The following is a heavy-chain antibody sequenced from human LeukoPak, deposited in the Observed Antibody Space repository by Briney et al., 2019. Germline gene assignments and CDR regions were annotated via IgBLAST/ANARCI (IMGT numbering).Heavy chain of an antibody. CDR2: IIPIFGTA. CDR3: ARMDECGSTDCSAFDY. D-gene: IGHD2-2*01. V-gene: IGHV1-69*13. J-gene: IGHJ4*02. CDR1: GGTFSSYA. Sequence: SVKVSCKASGGTFSSYAISWVRQAPGQGLEWMGGIIPIFGTANYAQKFQGRVTITADESTSTAYMELSNLRSEDTAVYYCARMDECGSTDCSAFDYWGQGTLVPVSS.